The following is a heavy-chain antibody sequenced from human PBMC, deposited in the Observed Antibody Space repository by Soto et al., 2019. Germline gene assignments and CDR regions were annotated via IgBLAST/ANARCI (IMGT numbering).Heavy chain of an antibody. D-gene: IGHD5-18*01. CDR1: GFTFSDYY. V-gene: IGHV3-11*01. Sequence: GGSLRLSCAASGFTFSDYYMSWIRQAPGKGLEWVSYISSSGSTIYYADSVKGRFTISRDNAKNSLYLQMNSLRAEDTAVYYCAAARRSIENIWFDPWGQGTLVTVSS. J-gene: IGHJ5*02. CDR2: ISSSGSTI. CDR3: AAARRSIENIWFDP.